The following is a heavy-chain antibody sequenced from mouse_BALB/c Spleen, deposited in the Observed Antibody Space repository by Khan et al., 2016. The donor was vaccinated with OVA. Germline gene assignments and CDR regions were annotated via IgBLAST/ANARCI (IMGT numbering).Heavy chain of an antibody. V-gene: IGHV1-20*02. D-gene: IGHD1-1*01. CDR3: TTIYRSDFDY. J-gene: IGHJ2*01. CDR1: GYSFTGYF. CDR2: INPHIGET. Sequence: EVQLQESGPELVRPGASVKISCTASGYSFTGYFMNWVMQSPGKSLEWIGRINPHIGETFYNQRFKDKATLTVDESSSTAYLELRSLASEDSAVYYCTTIYRSDFDYWGQGTTLTVSP.